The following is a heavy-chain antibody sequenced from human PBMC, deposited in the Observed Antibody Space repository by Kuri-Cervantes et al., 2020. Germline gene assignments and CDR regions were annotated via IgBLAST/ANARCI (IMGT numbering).Heavy chain of an antibody. CDR3: ARDPQPITSSGWYGY. CDR2: IWYDGSNK. Sequence: GGFLRLSCAASGFTFSSYGMHWVRQAPGKGLEWVAVIWYDGSNKYYADSVKGRFTISRDNSKNTLYLQMNSLRAEDTAVYYCARDPQPITSSGWYGYWGQGTLVTVSS. CDR1: GFTFSSYG. D-gene: IGHD6-19*01. V-gene: IGHV3-30*19. J-gene: IGHJ4*02.